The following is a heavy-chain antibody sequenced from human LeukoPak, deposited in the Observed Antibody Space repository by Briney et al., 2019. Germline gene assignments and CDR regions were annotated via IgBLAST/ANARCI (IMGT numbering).Heavy chain of an antibody. V-gene: IGHV1-2*02. CDR3: ARLVPAAIAFDP. Sequence: ASVKVSCKASGYTFTGYYMHWVGQAPGQGLEWMGWINPNSGGTNYAQKFQGRVTMTRDTSISTAYMELSRLRSDDTAVYYCARLVPAAIAFDPWGQGTLVTVSS. J-gene: IGHJ5*02. CDR1: GYTFTGYY. D-gene: IGHD2-2*01. CDR2: INPNSGGT.